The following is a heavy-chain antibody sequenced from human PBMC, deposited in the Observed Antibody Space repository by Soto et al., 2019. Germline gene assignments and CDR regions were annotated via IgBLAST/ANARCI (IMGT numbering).Heavy chain of an antibody. J-gene: IGHJ6*02. CDR2: ISGYNGDT. D-gene: IGHD2-2*01. V-gene: IGHV1-18*01. Sequence: QAQLVQSGAEVKQPGASVKVSCKATGFSFSNYGFIWVRQAAGQGLEWMGWISGYNGDTNYARSLQGRATMTTDTSTSTVYMELRSLRSDDTAVYFRARAEAYSSSWYAMDVWGQGTTVTVSS. CDR1: GFSFSNYG. CDR3: ARAEAYSSSWYAMDV.